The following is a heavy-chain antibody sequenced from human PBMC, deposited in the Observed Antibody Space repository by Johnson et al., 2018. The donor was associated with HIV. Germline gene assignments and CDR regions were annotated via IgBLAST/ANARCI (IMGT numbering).Heavy chain of an antibody. Sequence: VQLVESVGGLVKPGGSLRLSCAASGFTFSSYAMHWVRQAPGKGLEWVSAISGSGGSTYYADSVKGRFTISRDNSKNTLYLQMNSLRAEDTALYYYARSSGSYWRGTLDIWGQGTMVTVSS. V-gene: IGHV3-23*04. CDR1: GFTFSSYA. D-gene: IGHD1-26*01. CDR2: ISGSGGST. CDR3: ARSSGSYWRGTLDI. J-gene: IGHJ3*02.